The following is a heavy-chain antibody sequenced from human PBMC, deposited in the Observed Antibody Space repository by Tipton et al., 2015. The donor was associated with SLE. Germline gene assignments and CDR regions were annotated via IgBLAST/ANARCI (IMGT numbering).Heavy chain of an antibody. CDR3: ARTQLRVSPNAFDI. J-gene: IGHJ3*02. Sequence: TLSLTCTATGDSVTSSGYYWSWIRQHPGKGLEWIGFISYDGRTKYNPSLKSRVTISLDTSKTQFSLKLSSVTAADTAVYYCARTQLRVSPNAFDIWGQGTMVTVSS. D-gene: IGHD3-3*01. CDR2: ISYDGRT. CDR1: GDSVTSSGYY. V-gene: IGHV4-31*03.